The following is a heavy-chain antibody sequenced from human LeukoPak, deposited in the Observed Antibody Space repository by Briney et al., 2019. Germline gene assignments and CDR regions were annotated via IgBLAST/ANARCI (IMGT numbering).Heavy chain of an antibody. CDR3: ARVTSHYDLLTGSRDFYSGVDV. CDR2: INANSGGT. CDR1: GYTFIDYH. J-gene: IGHJ6*02. D-gene: IGHD3-9*01. Sequence: ASVKVSCKASGYTFIDYHIHWVRQAPGQGLEWMGWINANSGGTKYAQKFQGRVTMTSDTSISTAYMELTRLRSDDTAVYYCARVTSHYDLLTGSRDFYSGVDVWGQGTTVSVSS. V-gene: IGHV1-2*02.